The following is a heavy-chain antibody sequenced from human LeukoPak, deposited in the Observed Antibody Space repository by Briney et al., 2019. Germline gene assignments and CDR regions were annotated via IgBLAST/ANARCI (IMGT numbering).Heavy chain of an antibody. D-gene: IGHD6-6*01. CDR2: MNPNSGNT. J-gene: IGHJ3*02. Sequence: SVKVSCKASGYTFTSYDINWVRQATGQGLEWMGWMNPNSGNTGYAQKFQGRVTITADKSTSTAYMELSSLRSEDTAVYYCARELLTARSEDAFDIWGQGTMVTVSS. CDR3: ARELLTARSEDAFDI. V-gene: IGHV1-8*03. CDR1: GYTFTSYD.